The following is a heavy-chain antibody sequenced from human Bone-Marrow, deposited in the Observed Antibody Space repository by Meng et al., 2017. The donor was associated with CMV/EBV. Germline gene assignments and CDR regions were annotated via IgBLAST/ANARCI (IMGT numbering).Heavy chain of an antibody. CDR2: FNPNSGDA. D-gene: IGHD2-15*01. J-gene: IGHJ3*02. Sequence: ASVKVSCKASGYSFASYYIHWVRQAPGQGLEWMGWFNPNSGDADYAQKFQGRVTMTRDTSISTAYMELSSLRSDDTAAYYCARGYPFDAYDIWGHGTMVTASS. CDR1: GYSFASYY. CDR3: ARGYPFDAYDI. V-gene: IGHV1-2*02.